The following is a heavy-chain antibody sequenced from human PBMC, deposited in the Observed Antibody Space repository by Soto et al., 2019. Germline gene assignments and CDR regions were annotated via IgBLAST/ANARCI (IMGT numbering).Heavy chain of an antibody. CDR3: ARYNAPSLAGNWFDP. Sequence: ASVKVSCKASGGTFSSYAISWVRQAPGQGLEWMGGIIPIFGTANYAQKFQGRVTITADESTSTAYMELSSLRSEDTAIYYCARYNAPSLAGNWFDPWGQGTLVTVSS. D-gene: IGHD1-20*01. J-gene: IGHJ5*02. CDR2: IIPIFGTA. V-gene: IGHV1-69*13. CDR1: GGTFSSYA.